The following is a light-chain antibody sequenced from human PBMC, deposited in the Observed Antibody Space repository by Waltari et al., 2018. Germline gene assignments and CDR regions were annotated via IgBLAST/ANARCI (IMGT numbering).Light chain of an antibody. J-gene: IGKJ5*01. V-gene: IGKV3-11*01. CDR1: QSVGSY. CDR2: DAS. CDR3: QQRKNWPPIT. Sequence: EIVLTQSPATLSLSPGERVTLSCRASQSVGSYLAWYQQKPGQAPRLLIYDASNRATGIPARFSGSGSGTDFTLTISSLEPEDFAVYYCQQRKNWPPITFGQGTRLDIK.